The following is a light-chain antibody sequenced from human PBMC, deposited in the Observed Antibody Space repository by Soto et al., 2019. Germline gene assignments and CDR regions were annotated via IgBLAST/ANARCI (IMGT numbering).Light chain of an antibody. Sequence: QSVLTQPRSVSGSPGQSVTISCTGTSSDVGGYNYVSWYQQHPGKAPKLMIYDVIKRPSGVPDRFSGSKSGNTASLTISGLQAEDDADYYCCSSAVSYSTVFGTGTKLTVL. CDR3: CSSAVSYSTV. J-gene: IGLJ1*01. V-gene: IGLV2-11*01. CDR1: SSDVGGYNY. CDR2: DVI.